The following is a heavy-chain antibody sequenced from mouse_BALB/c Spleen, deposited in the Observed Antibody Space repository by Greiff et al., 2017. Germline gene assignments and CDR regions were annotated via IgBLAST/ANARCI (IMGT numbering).Heavy chain of an antibody. V-gene: IGHV1-14*01. Sequence: VHVKQSGPELVKPGASVKMSCKASGYTFTSYVMHWVKQKPGQGLEWIGYINPYNDGTKYNEKFKGKATLTSDKSSSTAYMELSSLTSEDSAVYYCASLYSSFAYWGQGTLVTVSA. CDR3: ASLYSSFAY. CDR1: GYTFTSYV. J-gene: IGHJ3*01. D-gene: IGHD2-1*01. CDR2: INPYNDGT.